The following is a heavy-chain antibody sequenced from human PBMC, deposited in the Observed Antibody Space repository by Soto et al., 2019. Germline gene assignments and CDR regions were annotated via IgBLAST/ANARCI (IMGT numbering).Heavy chain of an antibody. J-gene: IGHJ6*02. CDR1: GGSFSGYY. D-gene: IGHD2-8*01. Sequence: SVTHSLTCGVDGGSFSGYYGSWIRQQTGKGLEWIGEINHSGSTNYNPSLKSRVTISVDTSKNQFSLKLSSVTAADTAVYYCARGGLDVLMVSRADSYYGMDVWGQGTTVTVSS. V-gene: IGHV4-34*01. CDR2: INHSGST. CDR3: ARGGLDVLMVSRADSYYGMDV.